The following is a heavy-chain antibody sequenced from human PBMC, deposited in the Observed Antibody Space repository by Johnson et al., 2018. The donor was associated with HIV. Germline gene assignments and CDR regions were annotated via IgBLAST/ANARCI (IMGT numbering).Heavy chain of an antibody. CDR1: GFTFSDYY. D-gene: IGHD3-22*01. J-gene: IGHJ3*02. V-gene: IGHV3-11*04. Sequence: QVQLVESGGGLVKPGGSLRLSCAASGFTFSDYYMSWIRQAPGKGLEWVSYISSSGSTIYYADSVKGRFPISRDNAKNSLYLQMNSLRAEDTAVYYCSRELGEDDYYDSGGDAFDIWGQWTMVTVSS. CDR2: ISSSGSTI. CDR3: SRELGEDDYYDSGGDAFDI.